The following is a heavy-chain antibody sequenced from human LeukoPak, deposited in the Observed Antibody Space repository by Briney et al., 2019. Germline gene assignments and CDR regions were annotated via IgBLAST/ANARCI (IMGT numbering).Heavy chain of an antibody. Sequence: GGSLRLSCTASGFTFGDYAMSWVRQAPGKGLEWVGFIRSQAYGGTTEYAASVKGRFTISRDDSKSIAYLQMNSLKTEDTAVYYCAGEYFDFWGQRTLVTVSS. CDR1: GFTFGDYA. CDR2: IRSQAYGGTT. J-gene: IGHJ4*02. CDR3: AGEYFDF. D-gene: IGHD3-16*01. V-gene: IGHV3-49*04.